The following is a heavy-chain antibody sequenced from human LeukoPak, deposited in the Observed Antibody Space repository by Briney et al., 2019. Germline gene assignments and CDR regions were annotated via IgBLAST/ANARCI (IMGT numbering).Heavy chain of an antibody. D-gene: IGHD3-22*01. Sequence: GGSLRLSCAASGFTFSSYGMPWVRQAPGKGLEWVAVIWYDGSNKYYADSVKGRFTISRDNSKNTLYLQMNSLRAEDTAVYYCARDAYYDSSGYYYWGQGTLVTVSS. V-gene: IGHV3-33*01. J-gene: IGHJ4*02. CDR3: ARDAYYDSSGYYY. CDR1: GFTFSSYG. CDR2: IWYDGSNK.